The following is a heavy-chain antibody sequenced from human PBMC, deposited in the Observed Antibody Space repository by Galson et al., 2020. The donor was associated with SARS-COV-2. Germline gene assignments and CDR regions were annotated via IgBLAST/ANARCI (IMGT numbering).Heavy chain of an antibody. CDR1: RYTSTRYR. CDR3: ARDYYLGGSGDYHPIDY. Sequence: ASVTVSYKASRYTSTRYRVSLVRQAPGQGPEGMGWISAYKANTKHPPKFQGSVTLTTDTSTSTAYIELSSLRSDDTAMYYCARDYYLGGSGDYHPIDYWRQGILVPVSS. D-gene: IGHD3-10*01. CDR2: ISAYKANT. J-gene: IGHJ4*02. V-gene: IGHV1-18*01.